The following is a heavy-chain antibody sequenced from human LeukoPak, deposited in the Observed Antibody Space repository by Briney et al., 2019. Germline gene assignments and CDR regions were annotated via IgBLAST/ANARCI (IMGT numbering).Heavy chain of an antibody. CDR1: GYTFTGYY. CDR2: INPNSGGT. J-gene: IGHJ3*02. V-gene: IGHV1-2*06. CDR3: AREAMIVVGAFDI. Sequence: ASVKVSCKASGYTFTGYYMHRVRQAPGQGLEWMGRINPNSGGTNYAQKFQGRVTMTRDTSISTAYMELSRLRSDDTAVYYCAREAMIVVGAFDIWGQGTMVTVSS. D-gene: IGHD3-22*01.